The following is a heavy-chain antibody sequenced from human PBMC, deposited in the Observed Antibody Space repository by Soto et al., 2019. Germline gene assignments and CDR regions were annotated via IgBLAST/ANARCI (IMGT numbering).Heavy chain of an antibody. CDR1: GFTFSTYW. CDR2: INQDGSEK. CDR3: SRSLDS. Sequence: WGSLRLFCAASGFTFSTYWMDWVRQTPGKGLEWVANINQDGSEKNYVDSVKGRFTIYRDNAKNSLYLQMSSLTAEDSALYYCSRSLDSWGQGTLVTVSS. J-gene: IGHJ4*02. V-gene: IGHV3-7*01.